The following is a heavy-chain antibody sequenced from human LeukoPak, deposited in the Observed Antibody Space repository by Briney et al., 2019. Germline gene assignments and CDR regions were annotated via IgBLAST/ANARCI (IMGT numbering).Heavy chain of an antibody. V-gene: IGHV3-9*01. CDR1: GFTFDDYA. CDR2: ISWNSGSI. D-gene: IGHD3-22*01. Sequence: GRSLRLSCAASGFTFDDYAMHWVRQAPGKGLEWVSGISWNSGSIGYADSVKGRFTISRDSAKNSLYLQMNSLRAEDTALYYCAKDHYYDSSGPLDYWGQGTLVTVSS. CDR3: AKDHYYDSSGPLDY. J-gene: IGHJ4*02.